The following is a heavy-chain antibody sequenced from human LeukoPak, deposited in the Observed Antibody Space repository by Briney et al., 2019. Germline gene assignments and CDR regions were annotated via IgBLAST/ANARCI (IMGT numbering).Heavy chain of an antibody. CDR1: GGSFSGYY. Sequence: SETLSLTCAVYGGSFSGYYWSWIRQPPGKGLEWIGEINHSGSTNCNPFLKSRVTISVDTSKNQLSLKLSSVTAADTAVYYCARGRRYSGSYYGGYYFDYWGQGTLVTVSS. CDR2: INHSGST. D-gene: IGHD1-26*01. J-gene: IGHJ4*02. CDR3: ARGRRYSGSYYGGYYFDY. V-gene: IGHV4-34*01.